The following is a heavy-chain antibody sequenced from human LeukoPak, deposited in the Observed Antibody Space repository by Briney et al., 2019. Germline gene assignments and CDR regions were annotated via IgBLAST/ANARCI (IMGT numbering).Heavy chain of an antibody. CDR3: ARDVGIPSAAPDYYYYYYMDV. V-gene: IGHV3-48*04. CDR2: IISGSDTI. Sequence: GGSLRLSCAASGFSFSTYNMNWVRQAPGKGLEWVSFIISGSDTINYADSVKGRFTVSRDNARNSLYLQMNSLRAEGTAVYSCARDVGIPSAAPDYYYYYYMDVWGIGTTVTVSS. J-gene: IGHJ6*03. CDR1: GFSFSTYN. D-gene: IGHD6-25*01.